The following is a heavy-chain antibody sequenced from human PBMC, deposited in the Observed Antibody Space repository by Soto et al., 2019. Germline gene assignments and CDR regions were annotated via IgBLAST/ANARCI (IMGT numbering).Heavy chain of an antibody. D-gene: IGHD1-1*01. V-gene: IGHV1-69*12. J-gene: IGHJ6*02. CDR1: GGTFSSYA. CDR2: IIPIFGTE. CDR3: ASGTAYVVMDV. Sequence: QVQLVQSGAEVKKPGSSVRVSCKASGGTFSSYAISWVRQAPGQGLGCMGGIIPIFGTENYAQKFQGRVTITADEATSTAYMELSSLRSEHTAVDYCASGTAYVVMDVWGQGTTVTVSS.